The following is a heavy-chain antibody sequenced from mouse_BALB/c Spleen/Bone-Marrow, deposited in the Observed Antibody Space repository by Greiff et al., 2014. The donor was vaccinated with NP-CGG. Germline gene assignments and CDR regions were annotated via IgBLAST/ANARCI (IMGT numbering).Heavy chain of an antibody. Sequence: VQLQQSGAELVRSGASVNLSCTASGFNIKDYYIHWVNQRPEQGLEWIGWIDPENGDTEYAPKFQGKATMTADTSSNTAYLQLSRLTSEDTAVYYCNAGGGRGDYAMDYWGQGTSVTVSS. V-gene: IGHV14-4*02. CDR1: GFNIKDYY. CDR2: IDPENGDT. J-gene: IGHJ4*01. CDR3: NAGGGRGDYAMDY. D-gene: IGHD1-1*02.